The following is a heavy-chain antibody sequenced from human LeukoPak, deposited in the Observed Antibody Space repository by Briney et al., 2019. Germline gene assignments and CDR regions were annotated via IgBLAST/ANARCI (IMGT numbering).Heavy chain of an antibody. V-gene: IGHV1-2*06. CDR2: INPNSSGT. D-gene: IGHD6-13*01. Sequence: ASVKVSCKASGYTFTGYYMHWVRQAPGQGLEWMGRINPNSSGTNYAQKFQGRVTMTRDTSISTAYMELSRLRSDDTAVYYCARATSSSWDFDYWGQGTLVTVSS. CDR1: GYTFTGYY. CDR3: ARATSSSWDFDY. J-gene: IGHJ4*02.